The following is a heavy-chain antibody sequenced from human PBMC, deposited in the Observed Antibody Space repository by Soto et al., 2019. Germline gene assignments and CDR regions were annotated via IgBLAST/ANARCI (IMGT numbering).Heavy chain of an antibody. J-gene: IGHJ4*02. CDR3: ARVSPRYDTDY. CDR2: TRNKANSYTT. CDR1: GFTLSDHY. Sequence: PGGSLSLSCAASGFTLSDHYMDWVRQAPGKGLEWIGRTRNKANSYTTECAASVNGRFTITRDDSKNSVLLQMNSLKADDTAVYYCARVSPRYDTDYWGRGILVTVSS. V-gene: IGHV3-72*01. D-gene: IGHD1-1*01.